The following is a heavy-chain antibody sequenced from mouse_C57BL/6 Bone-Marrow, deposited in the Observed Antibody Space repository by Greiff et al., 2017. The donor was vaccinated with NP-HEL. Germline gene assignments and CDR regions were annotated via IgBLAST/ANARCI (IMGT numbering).Heavy chain of an antibody. V-gene: IGHV1-72*01. CDR3: ARAYGNYVHYAMDY. CDR2: IDPNSGGT. J-gene: IGHJ4*01. CDR1: GYTFTSYW. Sequence: QVQLKQPGAELVKPGASVKLSCKASGYTFTSYWMHWVKQRPGRGLEWIGRIDPNSGGTKYNEKFKSKATLTVDKPSSTAYMQLSSLTSEDSAVYYCARAYGNYVHYAMDYWGQGTSVTVSS. D-gene: IGHD2-10*02.